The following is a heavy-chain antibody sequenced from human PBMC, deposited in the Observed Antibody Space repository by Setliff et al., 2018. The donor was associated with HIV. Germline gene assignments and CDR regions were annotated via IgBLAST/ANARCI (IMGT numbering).Heavy chain of an antibody. CDR2: IIPIFGTA. D-gene: IGHD4-17*01. Sequence: SVKVSCKASGGTFSSYAISWVRQAPGQGLEWMGGIIPIFGTANYAQKFQGRVTITTDESTSTAYMELNSLRAEDTAVYYCARDPYPYFDYGDWYFDLWGRGTLVTVSS. CDR3: ARDPYPYFDYGDWYFDL. CDR1: GGTFSSYA. J-gene: IGHJ2*01. V-gene: IGHV1-69*05.